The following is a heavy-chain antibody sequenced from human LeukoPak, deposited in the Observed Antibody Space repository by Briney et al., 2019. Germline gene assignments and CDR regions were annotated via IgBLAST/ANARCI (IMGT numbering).Heavy chain of an antibody. CDR3: ASTRAQLWLVNY. D-gene: IGHD5-18*01. Sequence: PGGSLRLSCAASGFTFSSYSMNWVRQAPGKGLEWVSSISSSSYIYYADSVKGRFTISRDNAKNSLYLQMNSLRAEDTAVYYCASTRAQLWLVNYWGQGTLVTVSS. CDR2: ISSSSYI. V-gene: IGHV3-21*01. CDR1: GFTFSSYS. J-gene: IGHJ4*02.